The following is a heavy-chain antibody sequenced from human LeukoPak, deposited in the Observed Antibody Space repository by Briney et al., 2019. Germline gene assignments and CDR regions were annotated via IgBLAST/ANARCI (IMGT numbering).Heavy chain of an antibody. D-gene: IGHD5-18*01. V-gene: IGHV3-23*01. CDR1: GFTFSSDA. J-gene: IGHJ4*02. CDR2: ISVNGGRR. Sequence: AGSLRLSCAASGFTFSSDAMCWVCQGPGKGLEWVSAISVNGGRRYNADPANDRFTISRVNSKNTLYLQMNSLRAEATAVYYCAKDVYSYGLLDYWGQGALVTVSS. CDR3: AKDVYSYGLLDY.